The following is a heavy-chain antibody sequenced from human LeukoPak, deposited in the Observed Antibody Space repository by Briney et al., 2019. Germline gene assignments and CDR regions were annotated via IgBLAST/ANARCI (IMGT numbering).Heavy chain of an antibody. CDR2: ISGSGTNT. Sequence: GGSLRLSCAASGFTFSSYAMSWVRQAPGKGLEWVSAISGSGTNTYYADSVKGRFTISRDNSKNTLYLQMNSLRAEDTAVYYCGRQGIYASGNLDYWGQGTLVTVSS. CDR3: GRQGIYASGNLDY. V-gene: IGHV3-23*01. J-gene: IGHJ4*02. CDR1: GFTFSSYA. D-gene: IGHD3-10*01.